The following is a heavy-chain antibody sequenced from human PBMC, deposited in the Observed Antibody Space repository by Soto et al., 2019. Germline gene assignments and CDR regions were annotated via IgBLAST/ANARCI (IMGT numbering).Heavy chain of an antibody. D-gene: IGHD6-13*01. CDR2: ISSNGGTT. CDR3: LKDRSVYSRRWAGDY. V-gene: IGHV3-64D*06. CDR1: GFTFNNYA. J-gene: IGHJ4*02. Sequence: PGGSLRLSCSASGFTFNNYAMHWVRQAPGKGLEYVSAISSNGGTTKYADSVKGRFTISRDNSKNTLYLQMSSLRVEDTAVFYCLKDRSVYSRRWAGDYWGQGTLVTVSS.